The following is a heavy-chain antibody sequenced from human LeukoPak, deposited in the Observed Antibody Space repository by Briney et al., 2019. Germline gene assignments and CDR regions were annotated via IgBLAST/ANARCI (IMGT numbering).Heavy chain of an antibody. V-gene: IGHV3-30*18. D-gene: IGHD6-19*01. CDR2: ISFDGSNK. CDR3: AKSPYSSGWVPSYFDY. Sequence: GGSLRLSCAASGFTFSSYGMHWVRQAPGKGLEWVALISFDGSNKYSADSVKGRFTISRDNSKNTLYLQTNSLRAEDTAVYYCAKSPYSSGWVPSYFDYWGQGTLVTVSS. J-gene: IGHJ4*02. CDR1: GFTFSSYG.